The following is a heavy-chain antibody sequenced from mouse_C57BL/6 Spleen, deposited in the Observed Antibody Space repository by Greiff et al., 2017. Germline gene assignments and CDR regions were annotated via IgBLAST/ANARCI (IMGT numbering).Heavy chain of an antibody. V-gene: IGHV1-64*01. CDR2: IHPNSGST. J-gene: IGHJ1*03. CDR3: AGSAVVADWYFDV. CDR1: GYTFTSYW. D-gene: IGHD1-1*01. Sequence: VQLQQSGAELVKPGASVKLSCKASGYTFTSYWMHWVKQRPGQGLEWIGMIHPNSGSTNYNEKFKSKATLTVDKSSSTAYMQLSSLTSEDSAVYYCAGSAVVADWYFDVWGTGTTVNVSS.